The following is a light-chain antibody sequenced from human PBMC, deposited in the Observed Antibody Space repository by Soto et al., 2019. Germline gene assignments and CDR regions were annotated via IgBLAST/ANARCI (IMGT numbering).Light chain of an antibody. CDR3: QEGASPVT. CDR2: GAS. J-gene: IGKJ1*01. CDR1: QSVSSNF. V-gene: IGKV3-20*01. Sequence: EIVLTQSPGSLSLSPGEGATLCCRASQSVSSNFFAWYQQKPGQAPRLLINGASTRATGIPDRFSGSGSGTDFTLIISILETEDVGLYYCQEGASPVTFGQGTKVQIK.